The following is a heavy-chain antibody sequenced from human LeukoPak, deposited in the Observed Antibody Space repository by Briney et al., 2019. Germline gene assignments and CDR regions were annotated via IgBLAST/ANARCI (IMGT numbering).Heavy chain of an antibody. CDR1: GYTFTSYG. Sequence: ASVKVSCKASGYTFTSYGISWVRQAPGQGLEWMGWISAYNGNTNYAQKLQGRVTMTTGTSTSTAYMELRSLRSDDTAVYYCARDRPGIAAAGTLRAFDYWGQGTLVTVSS. CDR3: ARDRPGIAAAGTLRAFDY. J-gene: IGHJ4*02. CDR2: ISAYNGNT. V-gene: IGHV1-18*01. D-gene: IGHD6-13*01.